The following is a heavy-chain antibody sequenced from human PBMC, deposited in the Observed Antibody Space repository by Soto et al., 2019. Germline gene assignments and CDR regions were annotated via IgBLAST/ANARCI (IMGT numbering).Heavy chain of an antibody. CDR1: GYTFTSYD. D-gene: IGHD4-17*01. V-gene: IGHV1-8*01. J-gene: IGHJ6*03. Sequence: ASVKVSCKASGYTFTSYDINWVRQATGQGLEWMGWMNPNSGNTGYAQKFQGRVTMTRNTSISTAYMELSSLRSEDTAVYYCARGRGPTVTTYYYYYYMDVSGKGTTVTVSS. CDR2: MNPNSGNT. CDR3: ARGRGPTVTTYYYYYYMDV.